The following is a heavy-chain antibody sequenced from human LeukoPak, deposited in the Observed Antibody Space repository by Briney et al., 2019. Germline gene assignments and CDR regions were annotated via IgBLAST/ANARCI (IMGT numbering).Heavy chain of an antibody. CDR1: GFSFSNYG. CDR2: IWYDGSKN. CDR3: ARAPYTTGRSFYFDS. J-gene: IGHJ4*02. D-gene: IGHD2-2*02. Sequence: GGSLRLSCTASGFSFSNYGMHWVRQAPGKGLEWVANIWYDGSKNYYADSVKGRFTISRDNFNNMLYLQMNSLRAEDTALYYCARAPYTTGRSFYFDSWGQGTLVTVSS. V-gene: IGHV3-33*08.